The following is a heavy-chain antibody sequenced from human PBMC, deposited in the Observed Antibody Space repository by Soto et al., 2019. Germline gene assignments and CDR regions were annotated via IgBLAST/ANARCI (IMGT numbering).Heavy chain of an antibody. CDR3: ARDAPPPELRFLEWHNYDYNGMDV. Sequence: QVQVVQSGDEVKETGASVRVSCKTSGYSFTAYGISWVRQAPGQGLEWMGWISCYNGKTKNAQKVQGRVTMTTDPSTSTAYMEVRSLRSDDTAIYYCARDAPPPELRFLEWHNYDYNGMDVWGQGTTVTVSS. CDR2: ISCYNGKT. J-gene: IGHJ6*02. CDR1: GYSFTAYG. V-gene: IGHV1-18*01. D-gene: IGHD3-3*01.